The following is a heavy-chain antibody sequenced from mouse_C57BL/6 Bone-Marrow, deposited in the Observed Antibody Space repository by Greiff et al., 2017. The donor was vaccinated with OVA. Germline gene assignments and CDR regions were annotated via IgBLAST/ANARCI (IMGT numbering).Heavy chain of an antibody. Sequence: VQLQQPGAELVKPGASVKMSCKASGYTFTSYWITWVKQRPGQGLEWIGDIYPGSGCTNYNEKFKSKATLTVDTSSSQPYMQLSSLTSEDSAVYYCARDSAVVATGYFDYWGQGTTLTVSS. V-gene: IGHV1-55*01. D-gene: IGHD1-1*01. CDR1: GYTFTSYW. J-gene: IGHJ2*01. CDR2: IYPGSGCT. CDR3: ARDSAVVATGYFDY.